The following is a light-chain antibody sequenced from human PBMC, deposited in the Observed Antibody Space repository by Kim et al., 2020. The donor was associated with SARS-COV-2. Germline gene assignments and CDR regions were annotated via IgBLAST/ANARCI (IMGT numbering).Light chain of an antibody. CDR2: EVN. CDR1: SSDVGGYDY. J-gene: IGLJ3*02. Sequence: SALTQPPSASGSPGQSVTISCTGTSSDVGGYDYVSWYQQHPGKAPKLMIYEVNKRPSGVPDRFSGSKSGNTASLTVSGLQAEDEADYYCNSYAGIDNLRVFGGGTQLTVL. CDR3: NSYAGIDNLRV. V-gene: IGLV2-8*01.